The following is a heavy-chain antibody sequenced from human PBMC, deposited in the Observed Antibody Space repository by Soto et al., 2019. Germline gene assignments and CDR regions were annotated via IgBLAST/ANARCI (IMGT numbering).Heavy chain of an antibody. D-gene: IGHD3-22*01. V-gene: IGHV1-69*13. CDR2: IIPIFGTA. Sequence: EAAVKVSCKASGGTFSSYAISWVRQAPGQGLEWMGGIIPIFGTANYAQKFQGRVTITADESTSTAYMELSSLRSEDTAVYYCARDPLYDNCPDSFDYWGQGTLVTVSS. CDR1: GGTFSSYA. CDR3: ARDPLYDNCPDSFDY. J-gene: IGHJ4*02.